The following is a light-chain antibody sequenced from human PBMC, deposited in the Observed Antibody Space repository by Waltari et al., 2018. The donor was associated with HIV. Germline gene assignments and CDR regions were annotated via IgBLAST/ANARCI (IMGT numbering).Light chain of an antibody. CDR3: GTWDSSLSAV. CDR2: DNN. V-gene: IGLV1-51*01. Sequence: QSVLTQPPSVSAAPGPTVTISCSGRGSTIGGHEVSWYQQLPGTAPKLLIYDNNKRSSGIPDRFSGSKSGTSATLGITGLQTGDEADYYCGTWDSSLSAVFGGGTKVTV. CDR1: GSTIGGHE. J-gene: IGLJ3*02.